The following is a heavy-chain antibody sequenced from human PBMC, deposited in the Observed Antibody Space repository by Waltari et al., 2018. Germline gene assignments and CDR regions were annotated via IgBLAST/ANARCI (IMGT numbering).Heavy chain of an antibody. CDR3: AKDSLFSGLLTGDLAY. V-gene: IGHV3-30*18. D-gene: IGHD7-27*01. CDR2: ISYDGSNK. Sequence: QVQLVESGGGVVQTGRSLRLSCAASGFTFSSYGMHWVRQAPGKGLEWVAVISYDGSNKYYADSVKGRFTISRDNSKNTLYLQMNSLRAEDTAVYYCAKDSLFSGLLTGDLAYWGQGTLVTVSS. J-gene: IGHJ4*02. CDR1: GFTFSSYG.